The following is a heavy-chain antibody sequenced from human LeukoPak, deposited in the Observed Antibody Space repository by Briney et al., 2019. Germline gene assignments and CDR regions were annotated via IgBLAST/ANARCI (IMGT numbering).Heavy chain of an antibody. CDR2: ISYDGSNK. Sequence: GGSLRLSCAASGFTFSSYGMHWVRQAPGKGLEWVAVISYDGSNKYYADSVKGRFTISRDNSKNTLYLQMNSLRAEDTAVYYCAKPDIVATMGPFGYWGQGTLVTVSS. V-gene: IGHV3-30*18. CDR1: GFTFSSYG. J-gene: IGHJ4*02. D-gene: IGHD5-12*01. CDR3: AKPDIVATMGPFGY.